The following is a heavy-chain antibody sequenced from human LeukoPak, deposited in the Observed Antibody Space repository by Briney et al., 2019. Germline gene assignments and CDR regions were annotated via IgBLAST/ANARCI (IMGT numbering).Heavy chain of an antibody. Sequence: PSGTLSLTCTVSGDSVSSGSYYLSWIRQPLGKGLDWIAYMFPSGTTNYNPSLKSRVTTSVDTSRTQFSLRLSSVTAADTAVYYCARLGVVVITSPHVWFDYWGQGTLVTVSS. CDR1: GDSVSSGSYY. CDR2: MFPSGTT. V-gene: IGHV4-61*01. D-gene: IGHD3-22*01. CDR3: ARLGVVVITSPHVWFDY. J-gene: IGHJ4*02.